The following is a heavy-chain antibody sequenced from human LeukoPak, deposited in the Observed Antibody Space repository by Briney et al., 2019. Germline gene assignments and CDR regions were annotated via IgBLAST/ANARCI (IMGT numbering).Heavy chain of an antibody. J-gene: IGHJ6*02. CDR2: IYYSGST. CDR3: ARANYYDSHYHYYYGMDV. Sequence: PSETLSLTCTVSGGSISSGDYYWGWIRQPPGKGLEWIGYIYYSGSTYYNPSLKSRVTISVDTSKNQFSLKLSSVTAADTAVYYCARANYYDSHYHYYYGMDVWGQGTTVTVSS. CDR1: GGSISSGDYY. D-gene: IGHD3-22*01. V-gene: IGHV4-30-4*01.